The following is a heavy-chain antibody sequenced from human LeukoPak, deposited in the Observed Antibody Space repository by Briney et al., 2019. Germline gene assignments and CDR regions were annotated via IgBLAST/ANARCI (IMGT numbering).Heavy chain of an antibody. Sequence: SETLSLTFAVYGGSFSGYYWSWIRQPPGKGLEWIGEINHSESTNYNPSLKSRVTISEDTSKNQFSLKLTSVTAADTAVYYCARLPSRKYTYGYKVAFDYGGQGTLVTVSS. J-gene: IGHJ4*02. CDR1: GGSFSGYY. D-gene: IGHD5-18*01. CDR3: ARLPSRKYTYGYKVAFDY. V-gene: IGHV4-34*01. CDR2: INHSEST.